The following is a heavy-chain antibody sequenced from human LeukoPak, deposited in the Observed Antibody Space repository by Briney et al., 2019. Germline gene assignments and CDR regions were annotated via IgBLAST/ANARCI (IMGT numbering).Heavy chain of an antibody. Sequence: GGSLRLSCAASGFTFSSYWMSCVRQAPGKGLEWVANIKQDGSEKYYVDSVKGRFTISRDNAKNSLYLQMNSLRAEDTAVYYCARVETYYYDSSGYYGYWGQGTLVTVSS. CDR1: GFTFSSYW. V-gene: IGHV3-7*01. CDR3: ARVETYYYDSSGYYGY. J-gene: IGHJ4*02. D-gene: IGHD3-22*01. CDR2: IKQDGSEK.